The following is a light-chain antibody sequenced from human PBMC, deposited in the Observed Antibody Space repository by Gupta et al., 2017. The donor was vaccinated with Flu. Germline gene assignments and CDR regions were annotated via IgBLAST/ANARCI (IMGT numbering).Light chain of an antibody. Sequence: EFVLTQSPGTLSLSPGERATFSYSASQSVSSSYLAWYQQKPGQAPRILIYGASSRATGIPDRFSGSGSGTDFTLTISRLEPEDFAVYYCQQYGSSPLTFGGGTKVEIK. CDR2: GAS. CDR1: QSVSSSY. J-gene: IGKJ4*01. CDR3: QQYGSSPLT. V-gene: IGKV3-20*01.